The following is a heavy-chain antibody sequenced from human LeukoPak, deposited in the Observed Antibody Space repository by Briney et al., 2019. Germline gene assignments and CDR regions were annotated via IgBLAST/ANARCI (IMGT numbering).Heavy chain of an antibody. V-gene: IGHV4-61*01. D-gene: IGHD5-18*01. CDR1: GGSVSSGSYY. J-gene: IGHJ4*02. Sequence: PSETLSLTSTVSGGSVSSGSYYWSWIRQPRGEGLGWIGYISYSGSTNYNPSLKSRVTISVDTSKNQFSLKLSSVTAADTAVYYCARMGYSYGYVYWGQGTLVTVSS. CDR3: ARMGYSYGYVY. CDR2: ISYSGST.